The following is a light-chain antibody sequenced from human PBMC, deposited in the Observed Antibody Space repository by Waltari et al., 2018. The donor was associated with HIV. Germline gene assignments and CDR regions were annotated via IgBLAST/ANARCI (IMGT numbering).Light chain of an antibody. CDR1: EDVSTF. J-gene: IGKJ2*01. CDR3: QQYSIFPLT. CDR2: GAS. Sequence: TQSPSLSASIGDRVTIYCQATEDVSTFVAWYQQKTGTAPKLLIYGASVLQGGVPSRFSGSGSGTDFALTIGCLQSDDLATYFCQQYSIFPLTFGPGT. V-gene: IGKV1D-8*01.